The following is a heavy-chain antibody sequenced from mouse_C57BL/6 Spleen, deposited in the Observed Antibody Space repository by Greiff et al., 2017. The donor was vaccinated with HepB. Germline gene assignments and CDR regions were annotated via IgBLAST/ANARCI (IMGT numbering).Heavy chain of an antibody. CDR3: ARRTGAGGDFDY. D-gene: IGHD4-1*01. CDR1: GYTFTSYW. V-gene: IGHV1-50*01. CDR2: IDPSDSYT. J-gene: IGHJ2*01. Sequence: QVQLQQPGAELVKPGASVKLSCKASGYTFTSYWMQWVKQRPGQGLEWIGEIDPSDSYTNYNQKFKGKATLTVDTSSSTAYMQLSSLTAEDSAVYYCARRTGAGGDFDYWGQGTTLTVSS.